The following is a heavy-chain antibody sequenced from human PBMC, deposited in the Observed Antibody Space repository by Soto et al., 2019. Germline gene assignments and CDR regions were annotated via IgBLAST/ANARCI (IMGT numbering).Heavy chain of an antibody. CDR3: AIVPHRGVDL. D-gene: IGHD6-6*01. CDR1: GFTFSSYE. CDR2: INSGGSTK. J-gene: IGHJ3*01. V-gene: IGHV3-48*03. Sequence: QPGGSLRLSCVASGFTFSSYEIHWVRQAPGKGLEWVSYINSGGSTKYYADSVKGRFTISRDNARNSLFLQMNTLRAEDTAIYYCAIVPHRGVDLWGPGTMVTVSS.